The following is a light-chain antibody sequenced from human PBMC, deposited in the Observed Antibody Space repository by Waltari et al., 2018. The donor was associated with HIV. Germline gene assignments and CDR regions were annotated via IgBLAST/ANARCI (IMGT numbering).Light chain of an antibody. CDR1: QNIGDR. V-gene: IGKV3D-15*01. J-gene: IGKJ1*01. CDR3: QQYLDWPPWT. Sequence: EILMTQSPATLSVSPGERATLSCRAGQNIGDRLAWYQQKPGQAHRLLIYGASSRNPGIPARFIGRGSGTEFTLIISRLQSEDVAVYYCQQYLDWPPWTFGQGTKVEI. CDR2: GAS.